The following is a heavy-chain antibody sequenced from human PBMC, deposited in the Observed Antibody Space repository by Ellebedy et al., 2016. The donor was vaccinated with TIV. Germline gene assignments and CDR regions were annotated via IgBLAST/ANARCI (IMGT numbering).Heavy chain of an antibody. CDR2: IYYSGST. Sequence: SETLSLXXPVSDDSISSSDFYWGWIRQSPGEGLVWIGTIYYSGSTYYNPSLKSRVTISQDTSKNQFSLKLSSVTAADTGFYYCARTVGKRNYFYFYMDVWGTGTTVTVSS. CDR1: DDSISSSDFY. V-gene: IGHV4-39*01. J-gene: IGHJ6*03. D-gene: IGHD1-26*01. CDR3: ARTVGKRNYFYFYMDV.